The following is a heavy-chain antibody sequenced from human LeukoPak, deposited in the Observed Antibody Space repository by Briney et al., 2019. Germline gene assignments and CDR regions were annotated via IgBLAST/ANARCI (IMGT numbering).Heavy chain of an antibody. J-gene: IGHJ4*02. D-gene: IGHD2-15*01. CDR1: GFTFSSYA. CDR2: ISGSGGST. Sequence: PGGSLRLSCAASGFTFSSYAMSWVRQAPGKGLEWVSAISGSGGSTYYADAVKGRFTISRDNSKNTLYLQMNSLRAEDTAVYYCAKGGYCSGGSCYTYWGQGTLVTVSS. V-gene: IGHV3-23*01. CDR3: AKGGYCSGGSCYTY.